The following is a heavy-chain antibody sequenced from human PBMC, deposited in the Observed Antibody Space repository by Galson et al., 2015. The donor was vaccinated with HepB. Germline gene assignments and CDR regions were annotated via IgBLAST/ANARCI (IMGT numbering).Heavy chain of an antibody. V-gene: IGHV3-48*02. CDR2: ISSSSSTI. Sequence: SLRLSCAASGFTFSSYSMNWVRQAPGKGLEWVSYISSSSSTIYYADSVKGRFTISRDNAKNSLYLQMNSLRDEDTAVYYCARVCSSTSCFPYYYGMDVWGQGTTVTVSS. CDR1: GFTFSSYS. D-gene: IGHD2-2*01. J-gene: IGHJ6*02. CDR3: ARVCSSTSCFPYYYGMDV.